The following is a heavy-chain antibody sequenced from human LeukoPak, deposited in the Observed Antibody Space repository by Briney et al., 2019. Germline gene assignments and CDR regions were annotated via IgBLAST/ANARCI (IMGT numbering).Heavy chain of an antibody. Sequence: ASVKVSCKASGYTFTNYSVHWARQAPGQRLEWMGWINPGNGYTKFSQKFQGRVTITRDTSASTAYMELRSLRSEDTAQYYCARVLDYYFDYWGQGTLVTVSS. D-gene: IGHD3/OR15-3a*01. J-gene: IGHJ4*02. CDR2: INPGNGYT. V-gene: IGHV1-3*01. CDR1: GYTFTNYS. CDR3: ARVLDYYFDY.